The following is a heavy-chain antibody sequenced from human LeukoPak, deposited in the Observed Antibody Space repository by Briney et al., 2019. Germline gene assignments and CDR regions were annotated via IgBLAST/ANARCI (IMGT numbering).Heavy chain of an antibody. CDR1: GFTFSSYG. D-gene: IGHD5-12*01. Sequence: PGRSLRLSCAASGFTFSSYGMHWVRQAPGKGLEWVAVISYDGSNKYYADSVKGRFTISRDNSKNTLYLQMNSLRAEDTAVYYCAKDVRSSMATAWADAFDIWGQGTMVTVSP. CDR2: ISYDGSNK. V-gene: IGHV3-30*18. CDR3: AKDVRSSMATAWADAFDI. J-gene: IGHJ3*02.